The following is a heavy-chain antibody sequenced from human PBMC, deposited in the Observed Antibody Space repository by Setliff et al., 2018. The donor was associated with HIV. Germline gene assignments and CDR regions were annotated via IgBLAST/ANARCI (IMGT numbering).Heavy chain of an antibody. D-gene: IGHD1-26*01. Sequence: SETLSLTCAVSGYSISSGYYWGWIRQPPGKGLEWIGSIYHSGSTFYNPSLKSRVTLSLDTSKNQFSLKVTAVTAADTAVYYCARRAAATTNFDYWGQGTLVTVSS. CDR3: ARRAAATTNFDY. CDR2: IYHSGST. CDR1: GYSISSGYY. J-gene: IGHJ4*02. V-gene: IGHV4-38-2*01.